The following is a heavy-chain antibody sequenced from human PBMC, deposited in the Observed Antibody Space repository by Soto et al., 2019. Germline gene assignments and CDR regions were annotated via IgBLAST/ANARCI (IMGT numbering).Heavy chain of an antibody. J-gene: IGHJ6*03. CDR2: ISSSGSTI. CDR1: GFTFSSYT. CDR3: AKTTYYYMVV. V-gene: IGHV3-48*01. Sequence: GGSLRLSCAASGFTFSSYTMNWVRQAPGKGLEWVSYISSSGSTIYYADSVKGRFTISRDNAKNSLYLQMNSLRAEDTAVYYCAKTTYYYMVVWGKGTTVTVSS.